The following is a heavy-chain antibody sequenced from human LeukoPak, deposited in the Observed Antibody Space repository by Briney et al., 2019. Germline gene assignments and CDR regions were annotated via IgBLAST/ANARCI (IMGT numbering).Heavy chain of an antibody. CDR3: ARDLGYCSSNSCYGFDY. J-gene: IGHJ4*02. Sequence: SETLSLTCTVSGGSISSYYWSWIRQPPGKGLEWIGYIYYSGSTNYNPSLKSRVTISVDTSKNQFSLKLNSVTAADTAVYYCARDLGYCSSNSCYGFDYWGQGTLVTVSS. CDR1: GGSISSYY. D-gene: IGHD2-2*01. CDR2: IYYSGST. V-gene: IGHV4-59*01.